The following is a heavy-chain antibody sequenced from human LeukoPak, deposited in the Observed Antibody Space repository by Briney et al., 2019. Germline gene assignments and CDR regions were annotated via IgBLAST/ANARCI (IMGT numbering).Heavy chain of an antibody. CDR3: APWSGGGGY. CDR1: GLTFSSYA. J-gene: IGHJ4*02. CDR2: ISGSGGST. V-gene: IGHV3-23*01. D-gene: IGHD3-3*01. Sequence: GGSLRLSCAASGLTFSSYAMSWVRQAPGKGLEWVSAISGSGGSTYYADSVKDRFTISRDNSKNTLYLQMNSLRAEDTAVYYCAPWSGGGGYWGQGTLVTVSS.